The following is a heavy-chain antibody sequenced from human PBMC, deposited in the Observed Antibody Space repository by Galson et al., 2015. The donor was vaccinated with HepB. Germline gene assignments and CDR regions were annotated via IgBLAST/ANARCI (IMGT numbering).Heavy chain of an antibody. V-gene: IGHV6-1*01. J-gene: IGHJ3*01. CDR3: ARAPGREESGYDTDAFDL. CDR2: TYYRSKWYK. CDR1: GDSVSSNSAA. Sequence: CAISGDSVSSNSAARNWIRRSPSRGLEWLGRTYYRSKWYKDYAISVKSRISINPDTSKNQLSLQLKSVTPEDTAVYFCARAPGREESGYDTDAFDLWGQGTMVTVSS. D-gene: IGHD5-12*01.